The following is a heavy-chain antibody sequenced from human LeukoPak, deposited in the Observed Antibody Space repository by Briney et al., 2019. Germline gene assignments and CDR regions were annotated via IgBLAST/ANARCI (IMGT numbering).Heavy chain of an antibody. J-gene: IGHJ5*02. CDR2: ISYDGTNQ. D-gene: IGHD3-22*01. CDR3: AKSFSYDSSGYLGS. CDR1: GFTFTRYG. Sequence: GRSLRLSCAASGFTFTRYGMHWVRQAPGKGLQWVAVISYDGTNQYYADPVKGRFTISRDTSKNTLLLQMNSLRAEDTAVYYCAKSFSYDSSGYLGSWGQGTLVTVSS. V-gene: IGHV3-30*18.